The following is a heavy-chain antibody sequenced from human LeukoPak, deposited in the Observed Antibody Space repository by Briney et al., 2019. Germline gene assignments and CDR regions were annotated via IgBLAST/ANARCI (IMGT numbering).Heavy chain of an antibody. CDR1: DFSFTTYA. CDR2: ITGRGDAT. D-gene: IGHD5-24*01. Sequence: PGGSLRLSCAGSDFSFTTYAMTWVRQAPGKGLEWVSTITGRGDATYYADSVKGRFTISRDNSEGTVYLQMNSLRPEDTAVYYCAKDDAWLQYGNWGRGTLVTVSS. V-gene: IGHV3-23*01. CDR3: AKDDAWLQYGN. J-gene: IGHJ4*02.